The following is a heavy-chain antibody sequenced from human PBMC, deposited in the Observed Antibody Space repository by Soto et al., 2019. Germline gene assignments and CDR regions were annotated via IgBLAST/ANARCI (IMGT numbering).Heavy chain of an antibody. D-gene: IGHD3-10*01. CDR3: ARAGGYFDY. CDR1: GFTFSTYS. Sequence: EVQLVESGGGLVQPGGSLTLSCAASGFTFSTYSMHWVRQAPGKGLEWVSSITSSGSAIYYADSVKGRFTISRDNAKNSLYLQLNSLRDEDTAVYYGARAGGYFDYWGQGSLVTVSS. V-gene: IGHV3-48*02. J-gene: IGHJ4*02. CDR2: ITSSGSAI.